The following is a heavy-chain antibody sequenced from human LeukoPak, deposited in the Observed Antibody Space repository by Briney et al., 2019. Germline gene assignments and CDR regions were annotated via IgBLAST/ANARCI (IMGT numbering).Heavy chain of an antibody. CDR2: IYYSGST. J-gene: IGHJ5*02. Sequence: PSETLSLTCTVSGGSISSYYWSWIRQPPGKGLEWIGYIYYSGSTNYNPSLKSRVTISVDTSKNQFSLKLSSVTAADTAVYYCARHVAPRGLQLPPRRDWFDPWGQGTLVTVSS. D-gene: IGHD2-15*01. V-gene: IGHV4-59*08. CDR1: GGSISSYY. CDR3: ARHVAPRGLQLPPRRDWFDP.